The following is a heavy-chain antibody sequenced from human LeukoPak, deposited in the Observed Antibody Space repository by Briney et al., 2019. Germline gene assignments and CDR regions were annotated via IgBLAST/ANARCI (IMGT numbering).Heavy chain of an antibody. D-gene: IGHD3-10*01. J-gene: IGHJ6*02. CDR2: IVVGSGNT. CDR3: APDPTYYGSGSYTFYYYGMEV. CDR1: GFTFTSSA. V-gene: IGHV1-58*02. Sequence: SVKVSCKASGFTFTSSAMQWVRQARGQRLEWIGWIVVGSGNTNYAQKSQERVTITRDMSTSTAYMELSSLRSEDTAVYYCAPDPTYYGSGSYTFYYYGMEVWAKGPRSPSP.